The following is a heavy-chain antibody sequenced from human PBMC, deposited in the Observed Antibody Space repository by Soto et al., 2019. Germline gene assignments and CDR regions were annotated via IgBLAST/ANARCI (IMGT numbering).Heavy chain of an antibody. CDR3: ARAPSYFCDIRGPLFDY. V-gene: IGHV3-21*01. J-gene: IGHJ4*02. CDR2: ISSSSSYI. Sequence: GRSLRLSCAASGFTFSSYSMTLLRQAPGKGLERVSSISSSSSYIYYAYSVKGRFTISRDNAKNSLYMQMSSLRAEETAVYYCARAPSYFCDIRGPLFDYWGQGTRVTVSS. D-gene: IGHD3-9*01. CDR1: GFTFSSYS.